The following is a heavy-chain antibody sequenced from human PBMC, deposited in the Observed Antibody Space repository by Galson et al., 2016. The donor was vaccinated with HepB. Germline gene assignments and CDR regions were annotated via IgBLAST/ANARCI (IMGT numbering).Heavy chain of an antibody. CDR3: ARVVGRYAYYFDY. CDR2: IWYDGSNV. CDR1: GFNFSNYV. Sequence: SLRLSCAASGFNFSNYVMHWVRQAPGKGLEWVAVIWYDGSNVNYAGSVKGRFTISRDNSKNTVYLQLSSLRAEDTAVYYRARVVGRYAYYFDYWGQGTLVAVSS. V-gene: IGHV3-33*01. D-gene: IGHD3-10*01. J-gene: IGHJ4*02.